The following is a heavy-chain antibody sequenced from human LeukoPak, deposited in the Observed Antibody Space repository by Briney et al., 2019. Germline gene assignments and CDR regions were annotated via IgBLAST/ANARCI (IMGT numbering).Heavy chain of an antibody. CDR2: ISGIGGST. J-gene: IGHJ3*02. CDR1: GFTFSSYA. Sequence: GGSLRLSCAASGFTFSSYAMSWVRQAPGKGLEWVSAISGIGGSTYYADSVKGRFTISRDNSKNTLYLQMNSLRAEDTAVYYCAKDQMALRAFDIWGQGTMVTVSS. CDR3: AKDQMALRAFDI. V-gene: IGHV3-23*01. D-gene: IGHD5-24*01.